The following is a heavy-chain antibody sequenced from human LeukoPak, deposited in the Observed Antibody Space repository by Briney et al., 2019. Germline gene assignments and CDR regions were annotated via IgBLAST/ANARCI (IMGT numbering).Heavy chain of an antibody. CDR1: AFTFSSYA. CDR3: AKAPGPYSGSYWGYFDY. D-gene: IGHD1-26*01. V-gene: IGHV3-23*01. Sequence: PGGSLGLSCAASAFTFSSYAMSWVRQAPGKGLEWVSAISGSGGSTYYADSVKGRFTISRDNSKNTLYLQMNSLRAEDTAVYYCAKAPGPYSGSYWGYFDYWGQGTLVTVSS. J-gene: IGHJ4*02. CDR2: ISGSGGST.